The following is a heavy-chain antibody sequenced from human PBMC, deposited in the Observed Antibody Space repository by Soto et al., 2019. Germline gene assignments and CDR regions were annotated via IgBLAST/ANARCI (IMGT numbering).Heavy chain of an antibody. CDR3: ARLEEEQQLVLFDY. J-gene: IGHJ4*02. CDR2: IYYGGST. V-gene: IGHV4-39*01. Sequence: SETLSLTCTVSGGSISSSSYYWGWIRQPPGKGLEWIGRIYYGGSTYYNPSLKSRVTISVDKSKNQFSLKLSSGTAADTAVYYCARLEEEQQLVLFDYWGQGTLVTVSS. D-gene: IGHD6-13*01. CDR1: GGSISSSSYY.